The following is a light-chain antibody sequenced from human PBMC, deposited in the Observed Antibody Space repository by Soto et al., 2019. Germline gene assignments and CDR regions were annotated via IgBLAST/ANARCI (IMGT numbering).Light chain of an antibody. CDR1: QSISSW. Sequence: DIQMPQSPSTLSASAGDRVTITCRASQSISSWLAWNQQKPGKAPKLLIYDASSLESGVPSRFSGSGSGTEFTLTISSLQPDDFATYYCQQYNSYPWTFGQGTNVEIK. CDR3: QQYNSYPWT. J-gene: IGKJ1*01. V-gene: IGKV1-5*01. CDR2: DAS.